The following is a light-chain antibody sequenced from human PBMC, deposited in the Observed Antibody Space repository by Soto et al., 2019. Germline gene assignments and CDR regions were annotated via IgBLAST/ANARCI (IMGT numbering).Light chain of an antibody. CDR1: QGISSW. J-gene: IGKJ4*01. CDR2: AAS. V-gene: IGKV1-12*01. Sequence: DIQMTQSPSSVSASVGDRVTITWRASQGISSWLAWYQQKPGKAPKLLIYAASSLQSGVPSRFTRSGSVTDLTLTISCLHPDDFAPYYSSQATSFPLTFGGGTKVEI. CDR3: SQATSFPLT.